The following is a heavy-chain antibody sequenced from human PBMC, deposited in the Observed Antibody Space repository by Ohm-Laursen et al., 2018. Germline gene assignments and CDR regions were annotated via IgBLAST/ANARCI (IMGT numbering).Heavy chain of an antibody. Sequence: ETLSLTCAASGFSVRTNYMSWVRQAPGKGLEWVSITYTSGNTFYADSVKGRFTISRDDSKNSLYLQMSSLRAEDTAVYYCARIPTNYDFWSGYAYYYAMDVWGQGTTVTVSS. D-gene: IGHD3-3*01. CDR3: ARIPTNYDFWSGYAYYYAMDV. CDR1: GFSVRTNY. CDR2: TYTSGNT. V-gene: IGHV3-66*01. J-gene: IGHJ6*02.